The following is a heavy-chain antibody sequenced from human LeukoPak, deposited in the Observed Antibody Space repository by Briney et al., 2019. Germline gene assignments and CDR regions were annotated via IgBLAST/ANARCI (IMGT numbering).Heavy chain of an antibody. D-gene: IGHD3-10*01. V-gene: IGHV3-23*01. CDR1: GFTFSSYA. J-gene: IGHJ4*02. CDR2: ISGSGGTT. CDR3: AREGVDYGSGSYFFDY. Sequence: GGSLRLSCAASGFTFSSYAMSWVRQAPGKGLEWVSAISGSGGTTYYADSVKGRFTISRDNSKNTLYLQMNSLRAEDTAVYYCAREGVDYGSGSYFFDYWGQGTLVTVSS.